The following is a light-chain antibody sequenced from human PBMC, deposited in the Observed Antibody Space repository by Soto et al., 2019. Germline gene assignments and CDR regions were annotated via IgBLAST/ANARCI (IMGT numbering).Light chain of an antibody. J-gene: IGLJ1*01. Sequence: QSVLTQPASVSGSPGQSITISCTGTSSDVGGYNYVSWYQQHPGKAPKLMIFEVNSRPSGVSNRFSGSKSGNTASLTISGLQAEDEADYYCSSYTSSGLYVFGTGTKVHRP. CDR1: SSDVGGYNY. CDR3: SSYTSSGLYV. V-gene: IGLV2-14*01. CDR2: EVN.